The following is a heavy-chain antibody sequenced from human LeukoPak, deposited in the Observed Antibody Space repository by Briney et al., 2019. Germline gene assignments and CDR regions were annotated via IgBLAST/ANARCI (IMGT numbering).Heavy chain of an antibody. CDR1: GFTFSSYA. CDR2: ISGSGGST. D-gene: IGHD3-22*01. Sequence: GGSLRLSCAASGFTFSSYAMSWVRQAPGKGLEWVSAISGSGGSTYYADSVKGRFTNSRDNSKNTLYLQMNSLRAEDTAVYYCAKLAGGYYGSSGYYEDYWGQGTLVTVSS. J-gene: IGHJ4*02. CDR3: AKLAGGYYGSSGYYEDY. V-gene: IGHV3-23*01.